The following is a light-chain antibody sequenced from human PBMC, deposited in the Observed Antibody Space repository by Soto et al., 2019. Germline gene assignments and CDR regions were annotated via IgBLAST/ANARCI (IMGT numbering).Light chain of an antibody. CDR1: QHIATS. Sequence: DLQMTQSPSLLSASIGDRVTITSRASQHIATSLSWFQHKVGKAPTLLIYGASALQSGVPSRFSGSGSGTHFTLTISGLQPEDFATHYCQQCSSGPRTFGQGTRVDLK. V-gene: IGKV1-39*01. CDR2: GAS. J-gene: IGKJ1*01. CDR3: QQCSSGPRT.